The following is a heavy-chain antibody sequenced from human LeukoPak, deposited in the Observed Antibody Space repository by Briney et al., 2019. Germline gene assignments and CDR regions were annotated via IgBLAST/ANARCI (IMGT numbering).Heavy chain of an antibody. V-gene: IGHV3-21*01. J-gene: IGHJ4*02. CDR1: GFTFSSYS. CDR2: ISSSSSYI. CDR3: ARDRYNWNDPSTGNPDY. D-gene: IGHD1-1*01. Sequence: GGSLRLSCAASGFTFSSYSMNWVRQAPGKGLEWVSSISSSSSYICYADSVKGRFTISRDNAKNSLYLQMNSLRAEDTAVYYCARDRYNWNDPSTGNPDYWGQGTLVTVSS.